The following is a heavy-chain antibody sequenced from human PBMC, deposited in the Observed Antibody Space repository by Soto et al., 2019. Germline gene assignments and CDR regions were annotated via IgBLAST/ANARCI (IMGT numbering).Heavy chain of an antibody. CDR3: ARCGDTGAYYYYMDV. J-gene: IGHJ6*03. Sequence: PGGSLRLSCAASGFTFSSYGMHWVRQAPGKGLEWVAVIWYDGSNKYYADSVKGRFTISRDNSKNTLYLQMNSLRAEDTAVYYCARCGDTGAYYYYMDVWGKGTTVTVSS. V-gene: IGHV3-33*01. D-gene: IGHD2-8*02. CDR2: IWYDGSNK. CDR1: GFTFSSYG.